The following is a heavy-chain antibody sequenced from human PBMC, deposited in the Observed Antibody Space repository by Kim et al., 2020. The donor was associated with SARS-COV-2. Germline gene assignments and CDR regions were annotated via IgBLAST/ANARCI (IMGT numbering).Heavy chain of an antibody. J-gene: IGHJ5*02. CDR1: GFTFRGSA. D-gene: IGHD6-13*01. CDR2: IRSKANSYAT. Sequence: GGSLRLSCAASGFTFRGSAMHWVRQASGKGLEWVGRIRSKANSYATAYAASVKGRFTISRDDSKNTPYLQMNSRKSEDTAGDYCAYSSSWYNWFDPWGQGRLVTDSS. V-gene: IGHV3-73*01. CDR3: AYSSSWYNWFDP.